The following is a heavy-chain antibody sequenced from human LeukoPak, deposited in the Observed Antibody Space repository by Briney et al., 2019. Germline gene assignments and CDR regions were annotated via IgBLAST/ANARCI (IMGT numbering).Heavy chain of an antibody. Sequence: GGSLRLSCEASGFTLSDYYMSWIRQAPGKGLEWVSYSSSSGSTIYYADSVKGRFAISRDNAKNSLYLQMNSLRAEDTAVYYCARRRDFIDYWGQGTLVTVSS. J-gene: IGHJ4*02. CDR2: SSSSGSTI. V-gene: IGHV3-11*01. D-gene: IGHD3/OR15-3a*01. CDR1: GFTLSDYY. CDR3: ARRRDFIDY.